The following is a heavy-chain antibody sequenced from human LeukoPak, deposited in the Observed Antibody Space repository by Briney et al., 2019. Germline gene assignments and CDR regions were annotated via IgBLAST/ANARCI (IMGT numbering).Heavy chain of an antibody. CDR2: IKSKTDGGTT. D-gene: IGHD3-22*01. CDR1: GFTFSNAW. Sequence: GGSLRLSCAASGFTFSNAWMSWVRRAPGKGLEWVGRIKSKTDGGTTDYAAPVKGRFTISRDDSKNTLYLQMNSLKTEDTAVYYCTRDLAYYDSSGYSYYFDYWGQGTLVTVSS. J-gene: IGHJ4*02. CDR3: TRDLAYYDSSGYSYYFDY. V-gene: IGHV3-15*01.